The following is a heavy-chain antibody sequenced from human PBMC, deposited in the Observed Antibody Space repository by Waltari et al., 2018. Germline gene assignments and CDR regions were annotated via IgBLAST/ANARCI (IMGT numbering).Heavy chain of an antibody. D-gene: IGHD5-12*01. CDR3: ATYIGASIGTAAFDV. CDR1: VVSIIRNRPY. J-gene: IGHJ3*01. Sequence: QLPLQESGPGPVKPSETVPLTCSASVVSIIRNRPYWVWIRQTPGQGLEWMASMSYVGTTYSSPSLKSRVTISRDTSKNQVSLKLGSVTAADTAVYYCATYIGASIGTAAFDVWGQGTKVTVSS. V-gene: IGHV4-39*01. CDR2: MSYVGTT.